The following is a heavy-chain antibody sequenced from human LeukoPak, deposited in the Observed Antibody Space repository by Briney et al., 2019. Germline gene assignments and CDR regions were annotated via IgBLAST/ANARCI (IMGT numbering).Heavy chain of an antibody. CDR3: AVSKRAVGIAAAG. J-gene: IGHJ4*02. CDR1: GGSISNGNYY. V-gene: IGHV4-61*02. D-gene: IGHD6-13*01. CDR2: FHTSGST. Sequence: SETLSLTCTVSGGSISNGNYYWSWIRQPAGKGLEWIGRFHTSGSTNYNPSLESRVTISVDTSKNQFSLKLSSVTAADTAVYYCAVSKRAVGIAAAGWGQGTLVTVSS.